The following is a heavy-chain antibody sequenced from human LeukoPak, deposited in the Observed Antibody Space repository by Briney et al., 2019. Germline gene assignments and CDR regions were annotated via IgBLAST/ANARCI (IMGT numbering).Heavy chain of an antibody. CDR2: INSDGSST. J-gene: IGHJ4*02. CDR3: AKRGIAMEDSVDY. CDR1: GFTFSSYW. Sequence: GGSLRLSCAASGFTFSSYWMPWVRQAPGKGLVWVSSINSDGSSTSYADSAKGRFTISRDNAKNTLYLQMNSLRAEDTAVYYCAKRGIAMEDSVDYWGQGTLVTVSS. D-gene: IGHD5-18*01. V-gene: IGHV3-74*01.